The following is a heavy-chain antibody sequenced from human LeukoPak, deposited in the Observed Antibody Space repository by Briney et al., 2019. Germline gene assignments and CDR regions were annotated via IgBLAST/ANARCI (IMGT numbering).Heavy chain of an antibody. CDR1: GFTLSSYW. V-gene: IGHV3-7*03. Sequence: GGSLRLSWAASGFTLSSYWMSLLRQAPGKGLEWVANIKEDGSEKYYVDSVKGRFTISRDNAQNSVYLHMNSLTAEDTALYYCARDSVAGVPFDALFIWGQRTMVSVSS. D-gene: IGHD3-10*01. CDR2: IKEDGSEK. CDR3: ARDSVAGVPFDALFI. J-gene: IGHJ3*02.